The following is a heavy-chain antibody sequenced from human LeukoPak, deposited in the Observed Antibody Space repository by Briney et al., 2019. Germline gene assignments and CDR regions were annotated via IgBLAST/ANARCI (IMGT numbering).Heavy chain of an antibody. J-gene: IGHJ6*03. CDR2: IYYSGTT. V-gene: IGHV4-39*07. Sequence: SETLSLTCSVSRGSISSSNYYWGWIRQPPGKGLEWIGNIYYSGTTYYNPSLPSLKSRVTILVDTSKNQFSLKLRSVTAADTAVYYCARANSGPAARAEPYYYGSGSYLRLDYYYYMDVWGKGTTVTVSS. D-gene: IGHD3-10*01. CDR3: ARANSGPAARAEPYYYGSGSYLRLDYYYYMDV. CDR1: RGSISSSNYY.